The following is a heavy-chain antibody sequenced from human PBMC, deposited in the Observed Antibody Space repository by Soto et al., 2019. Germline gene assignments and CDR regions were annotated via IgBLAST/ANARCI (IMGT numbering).Heavy chain of an antibody. CDR3: ARGERRAAIFGVVTRGGYFDY. CDR2: INHSGST. D-gene: IGHD3-3*01. V-gene: IGHV4-34*01. CDR1: GGSFSGYY. Sequence: PSETLSLTCAVYGGSFSGYYWSWIRQPPGKGLEWIGEINHSGSTNYNPSLKSRVTISVDTSKNQFSLKLSSVTAADTAVYYCARGERRAAIFGVVTRGGYFDYWGQGTLVTVSS. J-gene: IGHJ4*02.